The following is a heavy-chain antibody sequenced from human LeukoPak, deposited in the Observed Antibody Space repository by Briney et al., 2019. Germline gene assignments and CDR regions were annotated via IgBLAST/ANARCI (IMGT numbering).Heavy chain of an antibody. CDR1: GFTFSSYS. Sequence: PGGSLRLSCAASGFTFSSYSMNWVRQAPGKGLEWVSSISSSSSYIYYADSVKGRFPISRDNAKNSLYLQMNSLRAEDTAVYYCARDSHYYDSSGTSDYWGQGTLVTVSS. CDR3: ARDSHYYDSSGTSDY. J-gene: IGHJ4*02. V-gene: IGHV3-21*01. D-gene: IGHD3-22*01. CDR2: ISSSSSYI.